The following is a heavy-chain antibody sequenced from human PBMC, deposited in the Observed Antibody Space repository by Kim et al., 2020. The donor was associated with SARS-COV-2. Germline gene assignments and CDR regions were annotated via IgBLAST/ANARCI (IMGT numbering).Heavy chain of an antibody. CDR1: GFMFSDYY. D-gene: IGHD3-10*01. CDR3: ARAISMVRGVPQDYGMDV. J-gene: IGHJ6*02. CDR2: ISDSRNYA. Sequence: GGSLRLSCAASGFMFSDYYMSWIRQAPGKGLEWVSFISDSRNYANYADSVKGRFTISRDNAKNSLNLQMNSLRAEDTAVYYCARAISMVRGVPQDYGMDVWGQGTTVTVSS. V-gene: IGHV3-11*03.